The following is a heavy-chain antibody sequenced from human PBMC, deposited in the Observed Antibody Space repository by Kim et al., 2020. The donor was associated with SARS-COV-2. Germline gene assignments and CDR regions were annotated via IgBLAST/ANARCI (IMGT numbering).Heavy chain of an antibody. D-gene: IGHD3-16*01. CDR2: N. Sequence: NDYAVSVKSRITINPDTSKTQFSLQLNSVTPEDTAVYYCAREGNWGEFDYWGQGTLVTVSS. CDR3: AREGNWGEFDY. V-gene: IGHV6-1*01. J-gene: IGHJ4*02.